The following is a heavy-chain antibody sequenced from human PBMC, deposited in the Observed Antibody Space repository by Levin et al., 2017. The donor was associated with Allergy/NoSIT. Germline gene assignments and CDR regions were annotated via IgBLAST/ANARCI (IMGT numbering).Heavy chain of an antibody. V-gene: IGHV3-11*01. Sequence: GGSLRLSCAASGFTFSDYYMSWIRQAPGKGLEWVSYISSSGSTIYYADSVKGRFTISRDNAKNSLYLQMNSLRAEDTAVYYCAADVVVVEIRGQFDYWGQGTLVTVSS. D-gene: IGHD2-15*01. CDR3: AADVVVVEIRGQFDY. CDR2: ISSSGSTI. J-gene: IGHJ4*02. CDR1: GFTFSDYY.